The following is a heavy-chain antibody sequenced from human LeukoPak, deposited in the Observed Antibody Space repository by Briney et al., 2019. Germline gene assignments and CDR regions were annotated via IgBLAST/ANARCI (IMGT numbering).Heavy chain of an antibody. D-gene: IGHD3-3*01. CDR2: VDPSNDDT. CDR3: ARSLFAAFTD. CDR1: GYTFTDHS. V-gene: IGHV1-2*02. Sequence: ASVKVSCKASGYTFTDHSIHWVRQAPGQGLEWMGYVDPSNDDTNYAPKFHDRVTMTGDTSIRTAYMELSRLTSDDTAVYYCARSLFAAFTDWGQGTLVIVSS. J-gene: IGHJ4*02.